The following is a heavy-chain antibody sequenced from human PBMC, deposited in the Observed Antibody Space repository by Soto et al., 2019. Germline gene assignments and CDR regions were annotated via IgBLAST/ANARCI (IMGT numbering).Heavy chain of an antibody. CDR3: AKDGTPYDFWSGYFSNFDS. CDR1: GFTFSSYA. Sequence: GGSLRLSCSASGFTFSSYAMHWVRQAPGKGLQYVSAISGNGGTTYYADSVKGRFTISRDNSKNTVYLQMSSLRAEDTAVYYCAKDGTPYDFWSGYFSNFDSWGQGTLVTVSS. D-gene: IGHD3-3*01. V-gene: IGHV3-64D*06. J-gene: IGHJ4*02. CDR2: ISGNGGTT.